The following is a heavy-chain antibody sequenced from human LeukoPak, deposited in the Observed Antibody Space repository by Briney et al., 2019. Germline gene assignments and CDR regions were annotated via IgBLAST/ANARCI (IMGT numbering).Heavy chain of an antibody. D-gene: IGHD6-13*01. V-gene: IGHV4-34*01. CDR2: INHSGST. CDR1: GGSFNGCY. Sequence: PSETLSLTCAVYGGSFNGCYWSWIRQPPGKGLEWIGEINHSGSTNYNPSLKSRVTISVDTSKNQFSLKLSSVTAADTAVYYCAMDSSSKSYVYWGQGTLVTVSS. CDR3: AMDSSSKSYVY. J-gene: IGHJ4*02.